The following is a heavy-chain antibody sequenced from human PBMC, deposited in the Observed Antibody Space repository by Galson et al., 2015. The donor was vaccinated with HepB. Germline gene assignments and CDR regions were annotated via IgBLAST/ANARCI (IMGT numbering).Heavy chain of an antibody. CDR1: GFSFSSYW. J-gene: IGHJ4*02. D-gene: IGHD5-24*01. CDR3: VRDGENGSNDLDY. V-gene: IGHV3-74*01. Sequence: SLRLSCAASGFSFSSYWMNWVRQAPGKGLLWVSDIHKDGATTYTVSVKGRFTISRDNARNTLYLQMNSLRVEDTSLYYCVRDGENGSNDLDYWGQGALVTVSS. CDR2: IHKDGAT.